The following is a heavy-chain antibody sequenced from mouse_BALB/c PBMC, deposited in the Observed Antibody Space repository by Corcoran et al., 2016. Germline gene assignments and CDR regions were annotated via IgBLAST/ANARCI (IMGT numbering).Heavy chain of an antibody. J-gene: IGHJ1*01. CDR1: GYSFTDYY. Sequence: EVQLQQSGPELVKPGASGKISCKASGYSFTDYYMHWVKQSHVKSLEWLGRIKPYNGATSYNQNFKEKASLTVDKFSSTAYMELPSLTSEDSAVYYCARDYYYGYFDVWGAGTTVTVSS. CDR3: ARDYYYGYFDV. V-gene: IGHV1-26*01. D-gene: IGHD1-1*01. CDR2: IKPYNGAT.